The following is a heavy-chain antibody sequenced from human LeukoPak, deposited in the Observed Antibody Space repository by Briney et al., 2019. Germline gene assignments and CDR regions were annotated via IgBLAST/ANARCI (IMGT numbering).Heavy chain of an antibody. D-gene: IGHD4-17*01. CDR2: ISGSGGST. J-gene: IGHJ4*02. V-gene: IGHV3-23*01. Sequence: PGGSLRLSCAPSGFTFSSYAMSWVRQAPGKGLEWVSAISGSGGSTYYADSVKGRFTISRDNSKNTLYLQMNSLRAEDTAVYYCAKGGDYGDYVGDYWGQGTLVTVSS. CDR3: AKGGDYGDYVGDY. CDR1: GFTFSSYA.